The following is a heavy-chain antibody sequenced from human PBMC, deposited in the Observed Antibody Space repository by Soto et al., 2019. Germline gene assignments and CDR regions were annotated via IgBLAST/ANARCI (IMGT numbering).Heavy chain of an antibody. D-gene: IGHD3-22*01. CDR1: GFTVSTKY. J-gene: IGHJ6*04. Sequence: EVQLVESGGGLVQPGGSLRLSCAASGFTVSTKYMSWVRQAPGKGLEWVSLIQSGGSTYYAGSVEDRFTISSDNSENVLLLQMNALRVEGPAMYYCTRADVYCDGSGCYGVPMDVWGKGTTVTVSA. V-gene: IGHV3-66*01. CDR3: TRADVYCDGSGCYGVPMDV. CDR2: IQSGGST.